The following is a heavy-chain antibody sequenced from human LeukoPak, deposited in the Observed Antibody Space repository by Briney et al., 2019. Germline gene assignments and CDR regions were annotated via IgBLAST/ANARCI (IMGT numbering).Heavy chain of an antibody. CDR2: ISGSGGAT. D-gene: IGHD3-10*01. CDR1: GFTFSSFA. CDR3: AKNYGSGTYYNYFDS. J-gene: IGHJ4*02. Sequence: GGSLRLSCAASGFTFSSFAMSWVRRAPGKGLEWGSYISGSGGATYSPDSVKGRFTISRDNSENTLYLTINSLRAEDTAVFYCAKNYGSGTYYNYFDSWGQGTLVTVSS. V-gene: IGHV3-23*01.